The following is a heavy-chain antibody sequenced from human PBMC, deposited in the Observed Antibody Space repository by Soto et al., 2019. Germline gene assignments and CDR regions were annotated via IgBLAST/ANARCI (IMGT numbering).Heavy chain of an antibody. J-gene: IGHJ3*01. V-gene: IGHV3-48*01. D-gene: IGHD3-22*01. CDR3: ARDQLYYNDISGRPLNAFDV. CDR1: GFTFRNYG. CDR2: IGIGSSTK. Sequence: GRSLRLSCAASGFTFRNYGMNWVRQAPGKGLEWVSYIGIGSSTKYYADSVKGRFTISRDNAKNSLYLQMNSLRAEDTAVYYCARDQLYYNDISGRPLNAFDVWGQGKMVTVSS.